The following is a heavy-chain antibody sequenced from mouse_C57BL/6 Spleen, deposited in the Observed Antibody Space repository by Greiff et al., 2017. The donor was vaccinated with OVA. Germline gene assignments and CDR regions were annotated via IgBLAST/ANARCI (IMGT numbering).Heavy chain of an antibody. CDR1: GYTFTSYW. Sequence: QVQLQQPGAELVRPGSSVKLSCKASGYTFTSYWMHWVKQRPIQGLEWIGNIDPSDSETHYNQKFKDKATLTVDKSSSTAYMQLSSLTSEDSAGYDRARQLGDGAMDYWGQGTSVTVSA. D-gene: IGHD3-1*01. CDR3: ARQLGDGAMDY. V-gene: IGHV1-52*01. J-gene: IGHJ4*01. CDR2: IDPSDSET.